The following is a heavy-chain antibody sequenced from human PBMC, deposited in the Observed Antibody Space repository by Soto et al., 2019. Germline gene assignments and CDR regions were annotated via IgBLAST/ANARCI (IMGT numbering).Heavy chain of an antibody. CDR1: GGSFSGYY. J-gene: IGHJ5*02. V-gene: IGHV4-34*01. CDR3: ARVGDIVLMGFDP. D-gene: IGHD2-8*01. CDR2: INHSGST. Sequence: SETLSLTCAVYGGSFSGYYWSWIRQPPGKGLEWIGEINHSGSTNYNPSLKSRVTISVDTSKNQFSLKLSSVTAADTAVYYCARVGDIVLMGFDPWGQGTLVTVSS.